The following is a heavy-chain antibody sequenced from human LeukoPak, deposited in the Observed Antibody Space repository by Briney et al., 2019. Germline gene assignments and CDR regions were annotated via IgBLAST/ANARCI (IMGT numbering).Heavy chain of an antibody. CDR2: IIPSGGST. CDR1: GYTFTSYY. CDR3: ARELGGYDAFDI. J-gene: IGHJ3*02. Sequence: ASVKVSCKASGYTFTSYYMHWVRQAPGQGLEWMGIIIPSGGSTNYAQNFQGRVTMTRDTSTSTVYMELSSLRSEDTAVYYCARELGGYDAFDIWGQGTVVTASS. D-gene: IGHD6-25*01. V-gene: IGHV1-46*01.